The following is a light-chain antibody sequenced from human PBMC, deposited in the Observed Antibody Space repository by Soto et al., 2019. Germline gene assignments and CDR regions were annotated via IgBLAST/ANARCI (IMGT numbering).Light chain of an antibody. CDR2: DNN. V-gene: IGLV1-51*01. CDR3: ATWDSSLIAGV. J-gene: IGLJ2*01. Sequence: QSVLTQPPSVSAAPGQKVTISCSGSNSNIGNNYVSWYQHLPGTAPKLLIYDNNKRPSGIPDRFSGTKSGTSATLGITGLQTGDEAVYYCATWDSSLIAGVFGGGTKLTVL. CDR1: NSNIGNNY.